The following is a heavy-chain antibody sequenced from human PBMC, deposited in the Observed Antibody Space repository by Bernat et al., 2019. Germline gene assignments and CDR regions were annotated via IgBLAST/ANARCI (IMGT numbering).Heavy chain of an antibody. V-gene: IGHV3-23*01. J-gene: IGHJ6*02. CDR3: AKDGSPTFYYYGMDV. CDR2: ISGSGGST. Sequence: EVQLLESGGGLVQPGGSLRLSCAASGFTFSSYAMSWVRQAPGKGLEWVSAISGSGGSTYYADPVKGRFTISRDNSKNALYLQMNSLRAEDTAVYYCAKDGSPTFYYYGMDVWGQGTTVTVSS. D-gene: IGHD2/OR15-2a*01. CDR1: GFTFSSYA.